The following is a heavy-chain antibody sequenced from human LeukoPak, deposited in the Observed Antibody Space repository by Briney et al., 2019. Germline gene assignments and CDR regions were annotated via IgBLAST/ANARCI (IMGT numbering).Heavy chain of an antibody. Sequence: SQTLSLTCSVSGDSTSSGDYDWSWIRQPPGKGLEWIGYIYSSGSTYYNPSLKSRVTISVDTSKNQFSLKLSSVTAADTAVYYCARDGNAMVRGYAFEIWGQGTMVTVSS. CDR2: IYSSGST. J-gene: IGHJ3*02. CDR3: ARDGNAMVRGYAFEI. D-gene: IGHD3-10*01. CDR1: GDSTSSGDYD. V-gene: IGHV4-30-4*01.